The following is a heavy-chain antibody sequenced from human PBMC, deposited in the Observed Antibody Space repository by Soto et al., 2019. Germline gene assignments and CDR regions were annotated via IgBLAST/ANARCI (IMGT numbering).Heavy chain of an antibody. CDR3: ARVQTDGYIALSEYYYGMDV. CDR2: IIPILGIA. CDR1: GGTFSSYT. D-gene: IGHD5-12*01. V-gene: IGHV1-69*02. J-gene: IGHJ6*02. Sequence: QVQLVQSGAEVKKPGSSVKVSCKASGGTFSSYTISWVRQAPGQGLEWMGRIIPILGIANYAQKFQGRVTITADKSTSTAYMELSSLRSEDTAVYYCARVQTDGYIALSEYYYGMDVWGQGTTVTVSS.